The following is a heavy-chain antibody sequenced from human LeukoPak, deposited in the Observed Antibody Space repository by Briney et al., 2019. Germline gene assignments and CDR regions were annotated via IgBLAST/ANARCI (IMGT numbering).Heavy chain of an antibody. CDR3: TRGRYQFDY. J-gene: IGHJ4*02. D-gene: IGHD1-26*01. Sequence: LSLTCTVSGYSISSGYYWGWIRQPPGKGLEWVGFIRSKDYGETTQYAASVKDGFTISRDDSKSIAYLQMNSLKTEDTAVYYCTRGRYQFDYWGQGTLVTVSS. CDR1: GYSISSGYY. V-gene: IGHV3-49*03. CDR2: IRSKDYGETT.